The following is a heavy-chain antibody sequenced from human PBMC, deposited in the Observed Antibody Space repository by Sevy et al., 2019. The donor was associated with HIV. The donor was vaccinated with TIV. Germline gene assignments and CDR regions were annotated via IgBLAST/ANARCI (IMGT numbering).Heavy chain of an antibody. D-gene: IGHD3-10*01. Sequence: ASVNVSCKTSGYNFASYGITWVRQAPGQGLEWMGWIGVYNGNANSAQNLQARFTMTTDTATSTAYMELTSLRSDDTAVYYCARVPTYYYGSATYFDYWGQGTLVTVSS. CDR2: IGVYNGNA. CDR1: GYNFASYG. V-gene: IGHV1-18*01. CDR3: ARVPTYYYGSATYFDY. J-gene: IGHJ4*02.